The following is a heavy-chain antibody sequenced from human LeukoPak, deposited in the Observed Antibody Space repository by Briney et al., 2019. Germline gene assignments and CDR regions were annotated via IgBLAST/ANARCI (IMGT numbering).Heavy chain of an antibody. D-gene: IGHD2-15*01. Sequence: PGGSLRLSCAASGFSFNSFWMSWVRQAPGKGLEWAANINQDGSEKNYVDSVKGRFTISRDGAKNLLYLQMNSLRAEDAAVYYCAREQCSGNSCYYYWGQGTLVTVSS. CDR2: INQDGSEK. J-gene: IGHJ4*02. V-gene: IGHV3-7*01. CDR3: AREQCSGNSCYYY. CDR1: GFSFNSFW.